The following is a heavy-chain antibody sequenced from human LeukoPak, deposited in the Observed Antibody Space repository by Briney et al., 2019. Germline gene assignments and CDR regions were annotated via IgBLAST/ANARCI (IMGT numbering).Heavy chain of an antibody. V-gene: IGHV1-69*04. Sequence: GASVKVSYKASGGTFSSYAISWVRQAPGQGLEWMGRIIPILGIANYAQKFQGRVTITADKSTSTAYMELGSLRSEDTAVYYCASDGGAAAGFNWFDPWGQGTLVTVSS. J-gene: IGHJ5*02. CDR2: IIPILGIA. D-gene: IGHD6-13*01. CDR3: ASDGGAAAGFNWFDP. CDR1: GGTFSSYA.